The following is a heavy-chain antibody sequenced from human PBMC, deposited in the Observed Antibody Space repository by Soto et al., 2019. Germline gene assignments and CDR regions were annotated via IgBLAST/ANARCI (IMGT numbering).Heavy chain of an antibody. CDR3: ARGSRAVAGTLGDY. Sequence: PGGSLRLSCAASGFTFSSYSMNWVRQAPGKGLEWVSSISSSSSYIYYADSVKGRFTISRDNAKNSLYLQMNSLRAEDTAVYYCARGSRAVAGTLGDYWGQGTLVTVSS. CDR2: ISSSSSYI. D-gene: IGHD6-19*01. J-gene: IGHJ4*02. CDR1: GFTFSSYS. V-gene: IGHV3-21*01.